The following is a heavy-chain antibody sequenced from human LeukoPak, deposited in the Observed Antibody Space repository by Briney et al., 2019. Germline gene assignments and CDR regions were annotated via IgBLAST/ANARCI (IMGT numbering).Heavy chain of an antibody. Sequence: PGESLRLSCAASGFTVSSYAMSWVRQTPGKRLEWVSAISGSGGTTYYADSVKGRFTISRDNSKNTLYLQMNSLRAEDTAVYFCAKDYSGGSRQGYWGQGTLVTVSS. D-gene: IGHD2-15*01. J-gene: IGHJ4*02. V-gene: IGHV3-23*01. CDR3: AKDYSGGSRQGY. CDR2: ISGSGGTT. CDR1: GFTVSSYA.